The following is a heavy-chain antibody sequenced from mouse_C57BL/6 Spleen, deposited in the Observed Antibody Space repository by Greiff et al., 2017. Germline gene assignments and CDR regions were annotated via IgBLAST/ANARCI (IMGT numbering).Heavy chain of an antibody. V-gene: IGHV14-1*01. D-gene: IGHD1-1*01. CDR3: TRHYYGSSYAMDY. Sequence: VQLQQSGAELVRPGASVKLSCTASGFNIKDYYMHWVKQRPEQGLEWIGRIDPEDGDTEYAPKFQGKATMTADTSSNTAYLQLSSLTSEDTAVYYCTRHYYGSSYAMDYWGQGTSGTVSS. J-gene: IGHJ4*01. CDR2: IDPEDGDT. CDR1: GFNIKDYY.